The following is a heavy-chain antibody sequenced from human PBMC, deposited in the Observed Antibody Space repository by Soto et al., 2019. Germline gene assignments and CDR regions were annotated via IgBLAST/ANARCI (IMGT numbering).Heavy chain of an antibody. CDR2: INHSGST. CDR3: ARVLQYCGILTGYYKYYYYYGMDV. D-gene: IGHD3-9*01. V-gene: IGHV4-34*01. Sequence: PSETLSLTCAVYGGSFSGYYWSWIRQPPEKGLEWIGEINHSGSTNYNPSLKSRVTISVDTSKNQFSLKLSSVTAADTAVYYCARVLQYCGILTGYYKYYYYYGMDVWGQGTTVTVSS. J-gene: IGHJ6*02. CDR1: GGSFSGYY.